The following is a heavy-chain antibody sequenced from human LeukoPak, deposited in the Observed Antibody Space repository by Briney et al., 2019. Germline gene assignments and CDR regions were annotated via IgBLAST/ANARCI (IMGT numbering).Heavy chain of an antibody. CDR2: IYSGGYT. J-gene: IGHJ4*02. CDR3: ARGRPAHYFDS. Sequence: PGGSLRLSCAASGFTVSSTYLTWVRQAPGKGLEWLSVIYSGGYTYYADSVKGRFFISRDISENMVYLQTNSLSVEDTAVYFCARGRPAHYFDSWGPGTLVTVS. CDR1: GFTVSSTY. V-gene: IGHV3-66*01. D-gene: IGHD6-6*01.